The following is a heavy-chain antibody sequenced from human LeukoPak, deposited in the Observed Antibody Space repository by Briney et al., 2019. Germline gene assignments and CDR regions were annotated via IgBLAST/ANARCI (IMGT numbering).Heavy chain of an antibody. CDR1: GFTFSSHW. Sequence: GGSLRLSCAASGFTFSSHWMHWVRQAPGKGLVWVSGISTDGSRPRYADSVNGRFTISRDNAKNTLYLQMNSLRAEDTAVYFCVRDGQGSTPLDYWGQGTLVTVSS. CDR3: VRDGQGSTPLDY. CDR2: ISTDGSRP. V-gene: IGHV3-74*01. J-gene: IGHJ4*02. D-gene: IGHD2-15*01.